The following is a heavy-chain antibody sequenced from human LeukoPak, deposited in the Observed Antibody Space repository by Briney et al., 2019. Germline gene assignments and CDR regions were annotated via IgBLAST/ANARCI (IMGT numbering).Heavy chain of an antibody. J-gene: IGHJ5*02. CDR2: ISGSGGST. CDR3: AKTSGDPSPSNWFDP. D-gene: IGHD2-21*02. Sequence: PGGSLRLSCAASGFMFSTYAMSWVRQAPGKGLEWVSAISGSGGSTYYADSVKGRFTISRDNSKNTLYLQMNSLRAEDTAVYYCAKTSGDPSPSNWFDPWGQGTLVTVSS. CDR1: GFMFSTYA. V-gene: IGHV3-23*01.